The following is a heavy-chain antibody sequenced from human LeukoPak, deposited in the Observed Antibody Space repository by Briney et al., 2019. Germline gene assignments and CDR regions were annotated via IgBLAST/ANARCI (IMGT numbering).Heavy chain of an antibody. Sequence: PSETLSLTCTVSGGSISSSSYYWGWIRQPPGKGLEWIGSIYYSRSTYYNPSLKSRVTISVDTSKNQFSLKLSSVTAADTAVYYCARDLRYCSSASCSENGSFDIWGQGTMVTVSS. CDR3: ARDLRYCSSASCSENGSFDI. CDR1: GGSISSSSYY. J-gene: IGHJ3*02. D-gene: IGHD2-2*01. CDR2: IYYSRST. V-gene: IGHV4-39*02.